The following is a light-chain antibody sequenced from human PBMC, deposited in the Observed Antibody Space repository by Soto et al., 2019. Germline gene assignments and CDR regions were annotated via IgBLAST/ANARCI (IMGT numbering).Light chain of an antibody. CDR3: QQYGSSPWT. CDR1: QSVSSSY. J-gene: IGKJ1*01. CDR2: GAS. Sequence: EIVLKMSPCTLSLYPGERATLSCRASQSVSSSYLAWYQQKPGQAPRLLIYGASSRATGIPDRFSGSGSGTDFTLTISRLEPEDFAVYYCQQYGSSPWTFGQGTKVDIK. V-gene: IGKV3-20*01.